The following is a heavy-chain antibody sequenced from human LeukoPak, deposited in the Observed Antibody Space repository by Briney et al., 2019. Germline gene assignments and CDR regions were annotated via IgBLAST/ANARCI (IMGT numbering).Heavy chain of an antibody. Sequence: PGGSLRLSCAASGFTFSSYGMHWVRQAPGKGLEWVAFIRYDGSNKYYADSVKGRFTISRDNSKNTLYLQMNSLRAEDTAVYYCATDWARVVVTESHNWGQGTLVTVSS. D-gene: IGHD2-21*02. CDR2: IRYDGSNK. V-gene: IGHV3-30*02. J-gene: IGHJ4*02. CDR3: ATDWARVVVTESHN. CDR1: GFTFSSYG.